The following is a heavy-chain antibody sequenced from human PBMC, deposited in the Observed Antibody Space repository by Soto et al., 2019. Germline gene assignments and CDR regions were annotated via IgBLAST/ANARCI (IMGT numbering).Heavy chain of an antibody. D-gene: IGHD6-13*01. J-gene: IGHJ4*02. CDR3: AYSSTPFDY. Sequence: GGALRLSCAASGFTLSSYSMSSVRQAPGKGLEWVSAISGSGGSTYYADSVKGRFTISRDNSKNTLYLQMNSLRAEDTAVYYCAYSSTPFDYWGQGTLVTVSS. CDR1: GFTLSSYS. CDR2: ISGSGGST. V-gene: IGHV3-23*01.